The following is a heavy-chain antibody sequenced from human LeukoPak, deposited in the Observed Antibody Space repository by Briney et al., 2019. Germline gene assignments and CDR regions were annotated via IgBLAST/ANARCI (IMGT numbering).Heavy chain of an antibody. V-gene: IGHV3-30*18. CDR2: ISDDGRHK. Sequence: VRSLRLSCAASGFTFNNYGIHYVRQAPGEGLESVAVISDDGRHKNYADSVKGRFTISRDNSNNTLYLQMNSLRVEDTGVYYCAKDRETTASGTFDYWGQGTLVTVSS. CDR3: AKDRETTASGTFDY. CDR1: GFTFNNYG. D-gene: IGHD6-13*01. J-gene: IGHJ4*02.